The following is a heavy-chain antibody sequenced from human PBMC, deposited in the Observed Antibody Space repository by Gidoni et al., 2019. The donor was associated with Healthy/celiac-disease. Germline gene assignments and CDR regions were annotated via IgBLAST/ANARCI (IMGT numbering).Heavy chain of an antibody. J-gene: IGHJ2*01. CDR2: IYYSGST. V-gene: IGHV4-39*01. CDR1: GGSISSSSYY. Sequence: QLQLQESGPGLVKPSETLSLTCTVSGGSISSSSYYWGWIRQPPGKGLGWIGSIYYSGSTYYNPSLKSRVTISVDTSKNQFSLKLSSVTAADTAVYYCARQGHYGDSRYFDLWGRGTLVTVSS. CDR3: ARQGHYGDSRYFDL. D-gene: IGHD4-17*01.